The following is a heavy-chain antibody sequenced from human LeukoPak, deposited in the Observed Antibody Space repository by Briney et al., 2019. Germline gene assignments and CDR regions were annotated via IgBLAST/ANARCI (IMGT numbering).Heavy chain of an antibody. J-gene: IGHJ4*01. CDR2: ISETGGTI. CDR3: AREMTIITYSFDS. D-gene: IGHD5-24*01. Sequence: GGSLRLSCAPSGFTFSNYAMSWVRQAPGKGLEWVSAISETGGTIHYADSVRGRFTISRDNSKNTLYLQMNSLRAEDTAVYYCAREMTIITYSFDSWGHGTLVTVSS. CDR1: GFTFSNYA. V-gene: IGHV3-23*01.